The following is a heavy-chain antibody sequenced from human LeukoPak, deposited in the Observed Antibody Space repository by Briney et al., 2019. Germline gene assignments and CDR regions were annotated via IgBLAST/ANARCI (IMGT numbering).Heavy chain of an antibody. CDR1: GGSISSGSYY. J-gene: IGHJ5*02. CDR3: ARAPMHILTGYVNSFDP. D-gene: IGHD3-9*01. CDR2: IYTSGST. V-gene: IGHV4-61*02. Sequence: SETLSLTCTVSGGSISSGSYYWSWIRQPAGKGLEWIGRIYTSGSTNYNPSLKSRVTISVDTSKNQFSLKLSSVTAADTAVYYSARAPMHILTGYVNSFDPWGQGTLVTVSS.